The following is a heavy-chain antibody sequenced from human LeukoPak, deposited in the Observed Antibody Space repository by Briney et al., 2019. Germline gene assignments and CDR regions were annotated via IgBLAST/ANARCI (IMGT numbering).Heavy chain of an antibody. V-gene: IGHV1-18*01. CDR3: ARVGRIMITIGGVIVQPAGAFDI. CDR2: ISAYNGNT. D-gene: IGHD3-16*02. J-gene: IGHJ3*02. Sequence: GASVKVSCKASGYTFTSYGISWVRQAPGQGLEWMGWISAYNGNTNYAQKLQGRVTMTTDTSTSTAYMELRSLRSDDTAVYYCARVGRIMITIGGVIVQPAGAFDIWGQGTIVTVSS. CDR1: GYTFTSYG.